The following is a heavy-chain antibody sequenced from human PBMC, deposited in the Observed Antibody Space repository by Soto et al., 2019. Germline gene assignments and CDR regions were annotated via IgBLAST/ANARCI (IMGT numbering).Heavy chain of an antibody. V-gene: IGHV3-30-3*01. CDR2: ISYDGSNK. CDR3: ASATGTGTTSDDAFDI. D-gene: IGHD1-7*01. CDR1: GFTFSSYA. Sequence: GGSLRLSCAASGFTFSSYAMHWVRQAPGKGLEWVAVISYDGSNKYYADSVKGRFTISRDNSKNTLYLQMNSLRAEDTAVYYCASATGTGTTSDDAFDIWGQGTMVTVSS. J-gene: IGHJ3*02.